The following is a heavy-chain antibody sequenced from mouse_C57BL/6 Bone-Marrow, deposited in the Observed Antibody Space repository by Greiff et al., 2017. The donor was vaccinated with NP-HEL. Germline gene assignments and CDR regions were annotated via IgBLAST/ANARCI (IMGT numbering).Heavy chain of an antibody. CDR3: ARNDYVRWYFDV. CDR1: GYTFTSYW. D-gene: IGHD2-4*01. Sequence: QVQLQQSGAELAKPGASVKLSCKASGYTFTSYWMHWVKQRPGQGLEWIGYINPSSGYTKYNQTFKDKATLTADKSSSTAYMQLSSLTYEDSAVYYCARNDYVRWYFDVWGTGTTVTGSS. V-gene: IGHV1-7*01. J-gene: IGHJ1*03. CDR2: INPSSGYT.